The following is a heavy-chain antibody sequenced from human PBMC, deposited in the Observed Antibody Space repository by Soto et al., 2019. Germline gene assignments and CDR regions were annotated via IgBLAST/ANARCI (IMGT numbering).Heavy chain of an antibody. CDR1: GFTFSSYG. J-gene: IGHJ4*02. D-gene: IGHD3-10*01. CDR3: AKALASNYYGSGSYYTNPPNFDY. CDR2: ISYDGSNK. Sequence: GGSLRLSCAASGFTFSSYGMHWVRQAPGKGLEWVAVISYDGSNKYYADSVKGRFTISRDNSKNTLYLQMNSLRAEDTAVYYCAKALASNYYGSGSYYTNPPNFDYWGQGTLVTVSS. V-gene: IGHV3-30*18.